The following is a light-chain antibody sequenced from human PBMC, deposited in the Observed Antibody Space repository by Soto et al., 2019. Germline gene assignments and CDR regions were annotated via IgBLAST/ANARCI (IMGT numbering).Light chain of an antibody. Sequence: NFMLTQPHSVSESPGKTVTISCTRSSGRIASNYVQWYQQRPGSAPTTVIYEDNQRPSGVPARFSGSIDSSSNSASLTISGLKTEDEADYYCQSYDGAWVFGGGTKLTVL. V-gene: IGLV6-57*04. J-gene: IGLJ3*02. CDR2: EDN. CDR3: QSYDGAWV. CDR1: SGRIASNY.